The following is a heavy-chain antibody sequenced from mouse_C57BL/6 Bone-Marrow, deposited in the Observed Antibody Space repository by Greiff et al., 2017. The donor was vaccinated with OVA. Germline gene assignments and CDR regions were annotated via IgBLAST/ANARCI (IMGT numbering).Heavy chain of an antibody. D-gene: IGHD4-1*02. CDR3: ARTTGTRLAY. CDR2: IYPRSGNT. J-gene: IGHJ3*01. CDR1: GYTFTSYG. Sequence: QVQLQQSGAELARPGASVKLSCKASGYTFTSYGISWVKQRTGQGLEWIGEIYPRSGNTYYNEKFKGKATLTAEKSSSTAYMQLSSLTSEDSAVYFCARTTGTRLAYWGQGTLVTVSA. V-gene: IGHV1-81*01.